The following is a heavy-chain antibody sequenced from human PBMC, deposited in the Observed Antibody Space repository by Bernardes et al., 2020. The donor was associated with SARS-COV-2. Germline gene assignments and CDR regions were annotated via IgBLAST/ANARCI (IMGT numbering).Heavy chain of an antibody. CDR3: ARVVSGPHVGADAFAV. CDR2: INSAGTT. D-gene: IGHD6-19*01. CDR1: GFTFSSFA. Sequence: GSLRLSCAAYGFTFSSFAMSWFRQTPDKGLDWLSAINSAGTTYYADSVKGRFTIARDNSKYILYLQMDSLTAEDTAIYYCARVVSGPHVGADAFAVWGRGTIVTVSS. V-gene: IGHV3-23*01. J-gene: IGHJ3*01.